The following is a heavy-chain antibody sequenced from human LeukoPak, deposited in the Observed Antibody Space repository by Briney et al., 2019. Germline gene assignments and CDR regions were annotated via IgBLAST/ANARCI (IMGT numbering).Heavy chain of an antibody. CDR1: GFTFSSYA. D-gene: IGHD2-2*01. Sequence: GWSLRLSCAASGFTFSSYAMSWVRQAPGKGLQWVAVISYDGSDKHYADSVKGRLTTSRDNPKNTLYLQMNSLRAEDTAVYYCARDVGSTNYYQFDYWGQGILVTVSS. J-gene: IGHJ4*02. V-gene: IGHV3-30*04. CDR2: ISYDGSDK. CDR3: ARDVGSTNYYQFDY.